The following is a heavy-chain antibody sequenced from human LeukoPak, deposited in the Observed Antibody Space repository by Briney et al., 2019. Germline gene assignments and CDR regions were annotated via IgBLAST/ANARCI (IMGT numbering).Heavy chain of an antibody. CDR2: IKQDGSEK. V-gene: IGHV3-7*01. J-gene: IGHJ6*03. CDR3: ARNDGHYYDSSGYYYGSYYYYYMDV. CDR1: GFTFSIYW. D-gene: IGHD3-22*01. Sequence: PGGSLRLSCAASGFTFSIYWMSWVRQAPGKGLEWVANIKQDGSEKYYVDSVKGRFTISRDNAKNSLYLQMNSLRAEDTAVYYCARNDGHYYDSSGYYYGSYYYYYMDVWGKGTTVTVSS.